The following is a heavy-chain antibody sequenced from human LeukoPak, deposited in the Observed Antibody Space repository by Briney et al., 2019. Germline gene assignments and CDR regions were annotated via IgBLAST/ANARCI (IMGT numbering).Heavy chain of an antibody. Sequence: GASVKVSCKASGYTFTSYGISWVRQAPGQGLEWMGWISAYNGNTNYAQKLQGRVTMTTDTSTSTAYMELRSLRSDDTAVYYCARMKGTYYYDSSVVRGAFDIWGQGTMVTVSS. CDR2: ISAYNGNT. V-gene: IGHV1-18*01. CDR1: GYTFTSYG. D-gene: IGHD3-22*01. CDR3: ARMKGTYYYDSSVVRGAFDI. J-gene: IGHJ3*02.